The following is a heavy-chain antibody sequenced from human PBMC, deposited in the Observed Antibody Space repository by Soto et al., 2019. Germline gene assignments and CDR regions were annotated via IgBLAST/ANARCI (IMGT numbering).Heavy chain of an antibody. CDR2: IYYSGST. J-gene: IGHJ4*02. D-gene: IGHD5-12*01. CDR3: ARVYSGYDIPPSAFYFDY. Sequence: QVQLQESGPGLVKPSETLSLTCTVSGGSLSNYYWSWIRQPPGKGLEWIGYIYYSGSTKYNPFLKSRVTISVDTSRKQFSLKLSSVTAADTAVYYCARVYSGYDIPPSAFYFDYWGQGTLVTVSS. CDR1: GGSLSNYY. V-gene: IGHV4-59*01.